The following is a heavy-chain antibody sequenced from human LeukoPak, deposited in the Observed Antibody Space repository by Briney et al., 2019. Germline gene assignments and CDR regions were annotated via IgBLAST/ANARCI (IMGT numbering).Heavy chain of an antibody. CDR2: IYYSGST. Sequence: SETLSLTCTVSGGSISSYYWGWIRQPPGKGLEWIGYIYYSGSTNYNPSLKSRVTISVDTSKNQFSLKLSSVTAADTAVYYCAKGDIAVAGPRYYFDYWGQGTLVTVSS. CDR3: AKGDIAVAGPRYYFDY. D-gene: IGHD6-19*01. V-gene: IGHV4-59*01. CDR1: GGSISSYY. J-gene: IGHJ4*02.